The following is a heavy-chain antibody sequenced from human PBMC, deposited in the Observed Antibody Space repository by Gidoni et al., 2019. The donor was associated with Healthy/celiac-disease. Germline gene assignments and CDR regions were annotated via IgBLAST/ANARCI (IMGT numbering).Heavy chain of an antibody. V-gene: IGHV1-69*01. D-gene: IGHD6-19*01. CDR1: GGTFSSYA. CDR2: IIPIFGTA. J-gene: IGHJ4*02. Sequence: QVQLVQSGAEVKQPGSSVKVSCKASGGTFSSYAISWVRQAPGQGLEWMGGIIPIFGTANYAQKFQGRVTITADESTSTAYMELSSLRSEDTAVYYCARERHIAVAGKVVGSENFDYWGQGTLVTVSS. CDR3: ARERHIAVAGKVVGSENFDY.